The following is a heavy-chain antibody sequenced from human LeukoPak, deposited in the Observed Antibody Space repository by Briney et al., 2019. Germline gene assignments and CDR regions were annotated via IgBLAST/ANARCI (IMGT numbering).Heavy chain of an antibody. J-gene: IGHJ6*03. Sequence: GGSLRLSCAASGFTFSTYPMNWVRQPPGKGLEWVSNIGTSSSTIYYADSVKGRFTISRDNAKNSLYLQMNSLRADDTAVYYCARFAAGDSYYYYMDVWGKGTTVTVSS. CDR2: IGTSSSTI. D-gene: IGHD3-10*01. CDR1: GFTFSTYP. V-gene: IGHV3-48*01. CDR3: ARFAAGDSYYYYMDV.